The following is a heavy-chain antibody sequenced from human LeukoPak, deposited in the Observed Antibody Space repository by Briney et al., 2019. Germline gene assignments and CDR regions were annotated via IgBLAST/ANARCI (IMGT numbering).Heavy chain of an antibody. V-gene: IGHV3-53*01. CDR3: ARENASKIYYYGMDV. D-gene: IGHD2-2*01. CDR2: IYSGGST. J-gene: IGHJ6*02. Sequence: GSLRLSCAASGFTVSSNYMNWVRQAPGKGLEWVSVIYSGGSTYYADSVKGRFTISRDNSKNTLYLQMDSLRAEDTAVYYCARENASKIYYYGMDVWGQGTTVTVSS. CDR1: GFTVSSNY.